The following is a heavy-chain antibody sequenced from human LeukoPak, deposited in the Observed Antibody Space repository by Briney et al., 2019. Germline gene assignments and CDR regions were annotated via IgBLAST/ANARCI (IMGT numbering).Heavy chain of an antibody. J-gene: IGHJ2*01. V-gene: IGHV3-53*01. D-gene: IGHD6-19*01. CDR2: IYSGGST. CDR1: GFTVSSNY. CDR3: ARVAGYSSGWNYWYFDL. Sequence: GGSLRLSCAASGFTVSSNYMSWVRQAPGKGLEWVSVIYSGGSTYYADSVKGRFTISRDNSKSTLYLQMNSLRAEDTAVYYCARVAGYSSGWNYWYFDLWGRGTLVTVSS.